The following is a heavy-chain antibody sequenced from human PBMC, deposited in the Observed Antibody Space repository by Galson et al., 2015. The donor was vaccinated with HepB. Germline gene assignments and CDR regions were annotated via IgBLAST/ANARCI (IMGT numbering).Heavy chain of an antibody. CDR1: GFVFSTYW. J-gene: IGHJ4*02. V-gene: IGHV3-74*01. CDR3: VRDSGTYPGYYDF. CDR2: IDPDGTTI. D-gene: IGHD1-26*01. Sequence: SLRLSCAASGFVFSTYWMQWVRQAPGKGPVWVSLIDPDGTTIDYADSVWGRFSISRDNAKNTMSLQMNSLRVEDMGVYYCVRDSGTYPGYYDFWGQGTLVTVSS.